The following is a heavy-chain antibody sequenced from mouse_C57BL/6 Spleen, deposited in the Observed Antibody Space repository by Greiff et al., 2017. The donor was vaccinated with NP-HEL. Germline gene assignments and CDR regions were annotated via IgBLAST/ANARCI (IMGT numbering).Heavy chain of an antibody. V-gene: IGHV1-69*01. CDR2: IDPSDSYT. D-gene: IGHD1-1*01. CDR3: ARREYYYGSSSMYYFDY. Sequence: LQPGAELVMPGASVKLSCKASGYTFTSYWMHWVKQRPGQGLEWIGEIDPSDSYTNYNQKFKGKSTLTVDKSSSTAYMQLSSLTSEDSAVYYCARREYYYGSSSMYYFDYWGQGTTLTVSS. J-gene: IGHJ2*01. CDR1: GYTFTSYW.